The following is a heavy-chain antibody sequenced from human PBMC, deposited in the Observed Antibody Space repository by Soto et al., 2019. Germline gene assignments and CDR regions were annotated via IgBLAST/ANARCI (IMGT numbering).Heavy chain of an antibody. Sequence: QVHLVQSGGEVKKPGASVKVSCKASGYTFNRHGITWVRQAPGQGLEWMGWISGYNGDINYEQKFQGRVTLSSDTLTSTVYLELKSLRFVDTAVYYCARVRIVGAREIDFWGQGTLVTVSS. CDR3: ARVRIVGAREIDF. CDR2: ISGYNGDI. CDR1: GYTFNRHG. V-gene: IGHV1-18*04. D-gene: IGHD1-26*01. J-gene: IGHJ4*02.